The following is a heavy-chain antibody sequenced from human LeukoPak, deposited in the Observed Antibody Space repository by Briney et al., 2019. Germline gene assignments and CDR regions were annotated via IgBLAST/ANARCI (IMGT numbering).Heavy chain of an antibody. D-gene: IGHD6-6*01. CDR2: IYSSGST. CDR1: GGSISSYY. Sequence: SETLSLTFTVSGGSISSYYWAWIRQTAGKGLEWIGRIYSSGSTNYNPSLKSRVTMSVDTSKNHFSLELSSVTAADTAVYYCARETRPLYYMDVWGTGTTVTVSS. V-gene: IGHV4-4*07. J-gene: IGHJ6*03. CDR3: ARETRPLYYMDV.